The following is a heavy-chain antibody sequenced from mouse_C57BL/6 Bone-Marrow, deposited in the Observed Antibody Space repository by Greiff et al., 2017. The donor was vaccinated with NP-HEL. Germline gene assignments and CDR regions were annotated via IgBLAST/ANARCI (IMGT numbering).Heavy chain of an antibody. V-gene: IGHV1-42*01. CDR2: INPSTGGT. Sequence: EVQLKESGPELVKPGASVKISCKASGYSFTGYYMNWVKQSPEKSLEWIGEINPSTGGTTYNQKFKAKATLTVDKSSSTAYMQLKSLTSEDSAVYYCAREETGTLDYWGQGTPLTVSS. CDR3: AREETGTLDY. CDR1: GYSFTGYY. D-gene: IGHD4-1*01. J-gene: IGHJ2*01.